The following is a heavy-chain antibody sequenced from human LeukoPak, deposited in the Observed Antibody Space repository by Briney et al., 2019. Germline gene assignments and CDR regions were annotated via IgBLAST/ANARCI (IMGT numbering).Heavy chain of an antibody. CDR2: IWYDGSNK. CDR3: AKGWTKYCSGGSCYSPLYYFDY. J-gene: IGHJ4*02. V-gene: IGHV3-33*06. D-gene: IGHD2-15*01. CDR1: GFTFSSYG. Sequence: GRSLRLSCAASGFTFSSYGMHWVRQAPGKGLEWVAVIWYDGSNKYYADSVKGRFTFSRDNSKNTLSLQMNSLRAEDTAVYYCAKGWTKYCSGGSCYSPLYYFDYWGQGTLVTVPS.